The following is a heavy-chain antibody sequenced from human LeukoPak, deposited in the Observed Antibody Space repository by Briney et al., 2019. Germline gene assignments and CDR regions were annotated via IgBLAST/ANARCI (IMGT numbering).Heavy chain of an antibody. CDR3: ARDQGLTAPPPYGLDV. Sequence: SVKVSCKTSGGTFSSSAITWVRQAPGQGLEWMGRIIPVLNITSYAQKFQGRVTITADTSTSTVYMELSNLRSEETAVYYCARDQGLTAPPPYGLDVWGQGTTVIVSS. D-gene: IGHD4/OR15-4a*01. CDR1: GGTFSSSA. J-gene: IGHJ6*02. V-gene: IGHV1-69*04. CDR2: IIPVLNIT.